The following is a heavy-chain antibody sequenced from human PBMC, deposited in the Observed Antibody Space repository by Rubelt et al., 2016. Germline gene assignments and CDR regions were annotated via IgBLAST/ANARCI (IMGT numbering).Heavy chain of an antibody. CDR1: GFTFSTYA. V-gene: IGHV3-23*04. D-gene: IGHD4-11*01. Sequence: EVQLVESGGGLVQPGGSLRLSCAASGFTFSTYALNWVRQAPEKGLEWVSTISGGGDITFYADSVLGRFTISREKSKNTLFLQMNSLRAEDTAVYYCATLVTVGSRAYGMDVWGQGTTVTVSS. J-gene: IGHJ6*02. CDR2: ISGGGDIT. CDR3: ATLVTVGSRAYGMDV.